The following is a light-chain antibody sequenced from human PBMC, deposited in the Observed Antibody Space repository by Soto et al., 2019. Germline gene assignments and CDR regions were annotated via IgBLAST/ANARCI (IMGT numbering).Light chain of an antibody. Sequence: EILLTQSPCTLALSPGERATLSCRASQSVSSSYLAWYQQKPGQAPRLRIYGASSRATGIPARFSGSGSGTEFTLTISSLQSEDFAVYYCQQYNNWPPTFGQGTKVDIK. CDR3: QQYNNWPPT. CDR2: GAS. J-gene: IGKJ1*01. CDR1: QSVSSSY. V-gene: IGKV3D-15*01.